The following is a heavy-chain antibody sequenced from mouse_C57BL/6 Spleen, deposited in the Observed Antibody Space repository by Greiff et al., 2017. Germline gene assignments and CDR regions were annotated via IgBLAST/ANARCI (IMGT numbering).Heavy chain of an antibody. CDR3: AGVPLRGCSPYYAMDY. CDR1: GYTFTSYW. J-gene: IGHJ4*01. Sequence: QVQLQQPGTELVKPGASVKLSCKASGYTFTSYWMHWVKQRPGQGLEWIGNINPSNGGTNYNEKFKSKATLTVDKSSSTAYMQLSSLTSEDSAVXYCAGVPLRGCSPYYAMDYWGQGTSVTVSS. CDR2: INPSNGGT. V-gene: IGHV1-53*01. D-gene: IGHD1-1*02.